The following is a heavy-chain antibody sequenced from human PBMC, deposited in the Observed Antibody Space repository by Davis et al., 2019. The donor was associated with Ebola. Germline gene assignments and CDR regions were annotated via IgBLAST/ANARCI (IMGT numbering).Heavy chain of an antibody. J-gene: IGHJ4*02. CDR1: GFTFSSYW. V-gene: IGHV3-7*01. D-gene: IGHD5-12*01. CDR2: IKQDGSEK. CDR3: ARASHLPVVGYDFDY. Sequence: PGGSLRLSCAASGFTFSSYWMSWVRQAPGKGLEWVVNIKQDGSEKYYVDSVKGRFTISRDNAKNSLYLQMNSLRAEDTAVYYCARASHLPVVGYDFDYWGQGTLVTVSS.